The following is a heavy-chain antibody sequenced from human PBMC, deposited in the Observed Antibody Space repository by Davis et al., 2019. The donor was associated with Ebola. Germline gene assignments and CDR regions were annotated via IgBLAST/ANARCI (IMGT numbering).Heavy chain of an antibody. CDR2: LYGGGSP. CDR3: ARGGLELLYYAESGTYNPYFDF. J-gene: IGHJ4*02. D-gene: IGHD1-7*01. Sequence: GESLKISCSASGFPFTTYTLNWVRQAPGKGLEWVSVLYGGGSPYYADSVKGRFTISRHNGRNTLYLQMNNLRPGDTARYFCARGGLELLYYAESGTYNPYFDFWGRGTLVTVSS. CDR1: GFPFTTYT. V-gene: IGHV3-53*04.